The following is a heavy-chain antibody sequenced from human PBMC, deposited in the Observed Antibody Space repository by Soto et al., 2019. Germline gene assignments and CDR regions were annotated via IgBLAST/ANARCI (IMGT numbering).Heavy chain of an antibody. D-gene: IGHD3-22*01. V-gene: IGHV3-23*01. Sequence: EVQLLESGGGLVQPGGSLRLSCAASGFTFSSYVMSWVRQAPGKGLEWVSAISGSGGSTYYADSVKGRFTISRDNSKNTLYLQMNSLRAEDTAVYYCAKVVPPYYYDSSGYYYFDYWGQGTLVTVSS. CDR1: GFTFSSYV. CDR2: ISGSGGST. CDR3: AKVVPPYYYDSSGYYYFDY. J-gene: IGHJ4*02.